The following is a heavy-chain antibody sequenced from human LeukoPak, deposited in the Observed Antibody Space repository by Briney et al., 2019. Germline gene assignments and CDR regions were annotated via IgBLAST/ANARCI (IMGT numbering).Heavy chain of an antibody. Sequence: SETPSLTCTVSGGSISSYFWSWIRQPAGKRLEWIGRMDTSGTTDYNPSLKSRVSMSLDTSKTEFSLNLTSVTDADTAVYYCATGVWPHFYYCMDVWGKGTTVTISS. CDR1: GGSISSYF. J-gene: IGHJ6*03. CDR2: MDTSGTT. CDR3: ATGVWPHFYYCMDV. D-gene: IGHD7-27*01. V-gene: IGHV4-4*07.